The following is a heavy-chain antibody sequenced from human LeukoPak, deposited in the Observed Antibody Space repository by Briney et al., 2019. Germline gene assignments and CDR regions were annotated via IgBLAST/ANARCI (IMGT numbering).Heavy chain of an antibody. Sequence: GGSLRLSCAASGFTFSDYYMSWIRQAPGKGVEGVSYISSSGSTIYYADSVKGRFTISRDNAKNSLYLQMNSLRAEDTAVYYYARAIQLNFDYWGQGTLVTVSS. CDR2: ISSSGSTI. CDR3: ARAIQLNFDY. V-gene: IGHV3-11*01. CDR1: GFTFSDYY. D-gene: IGHD5-18*01. J-gene: IGHJ4*02.